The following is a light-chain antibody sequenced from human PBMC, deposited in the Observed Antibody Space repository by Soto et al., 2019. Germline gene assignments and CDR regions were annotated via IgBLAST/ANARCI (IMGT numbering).Light chain of an antibody. CDR2: DAS. CDR1: QRVSSY. V-gene: IGKV3-11*01. CDR3: QQRSNWPLT. Sequence: IVLTQSPATLALSPGERATLSCRASQRVSSYLAWYQQKPGQAPRLLIYDASNSATGIPARFSGSGSGTDFTLPISSLEPEDFGVYYCQQRSNWPLTFGGGTKVDSK. J-gene: IGKJ4*01.